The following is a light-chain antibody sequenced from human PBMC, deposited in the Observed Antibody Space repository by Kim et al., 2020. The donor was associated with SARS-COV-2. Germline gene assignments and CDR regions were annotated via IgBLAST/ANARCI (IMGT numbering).Light chain of an antibody. J-gene: IGKJ1*01. V-gene: IGKV1-16*01. CDR1: EGIFNY. CDR2: AAA. CDR3: QQYNTFPPT. Sequence: VSVGDRVTISCRASEGIFNYVSWVQQTTGEDPKCLIYAAATLQSGVPSTCSGSGAGTDITLTISRLQPDDLATYYSQQYNTFPPTFGQGTKGDIK.